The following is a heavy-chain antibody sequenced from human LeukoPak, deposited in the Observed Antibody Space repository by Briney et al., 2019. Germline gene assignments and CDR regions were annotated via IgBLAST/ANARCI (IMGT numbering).Heavy chain of an antibody. Sequence: PGGSLRLSCAASGFTVSSNYMSWVRQAPGKGLEWVSVIYSGGSTYYTDSVKGRFTISRDNSKNTLYLQMGSLRAEDMAVYYCARGASHYYDSSGYPYWGQGTLVTVSS. CDR3: ARGASHYYDSSGYPY. CDR1: GFTVSSNY. D-gene: IGHD3-22*01. CDR2: IYSGGST. V-gene: IGHV3-66*01. J-gene: IGHJ4*02.